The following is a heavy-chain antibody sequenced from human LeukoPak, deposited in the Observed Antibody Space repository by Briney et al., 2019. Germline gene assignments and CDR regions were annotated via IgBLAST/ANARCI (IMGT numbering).Heavy chain of an antibody. CDR3: ARDMDYYDSSGYYFGY. CDR2: IIPIFGTA. Sequence: SVTVSCKASGYTFTSYAISWVRQAPGQGLEWMGGIIPIFGTANYAQKFQGRVTITTDESTSTAYMELSSLRSEDTAVYYCARDMDYYDSSGYYFGYWGQGTLVTVSS. J-gene: IGHJ4*02. D-gene: IGHD3-22*01. CDR1: GYTFTSYA. V-gene: IGHV1-69*05.